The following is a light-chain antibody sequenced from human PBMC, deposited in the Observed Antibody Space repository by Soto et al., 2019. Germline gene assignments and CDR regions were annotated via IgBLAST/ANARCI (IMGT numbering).Light chain of an antibody. J-gene: IGKJ2*01. CDR1: QSISNS. CDR3: QQYNSDWNT. Sequence: DIQMTQSPSILSASVRDRVTITRRASQSISNSLAWYQQRPGKAPKLLIYKASSLETGVPSRFSGSGSGTEFTLTISSLQPDDFATYYCQQYNSDWNTFGQGTKVDIK. V-gene: IGKV1-5*03. CDR2: KAS.